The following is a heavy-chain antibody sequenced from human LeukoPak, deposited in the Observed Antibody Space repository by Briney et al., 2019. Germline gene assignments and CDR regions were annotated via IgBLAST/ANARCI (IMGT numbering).Heavy chain of an antibody. CDR3: ASRSPFWSGYYSPTFDY. CDR1: GYTFTGYY. J-gene: IGHJ4*02. Sequence: GASVKVSCKASGYTFTGYYMHWVRQAPGQGLEWMGWINPNSGGTNYAQKLQGRVTMTRDTSISTAYMELSRLRSDDTAVYYCASRSPFWSGYYSPTFDYWGQGTLVTVSS. D-gene: IGHD3-3*01. V-gene: IGHV1-2*02. CDR2: INPNSGGT.